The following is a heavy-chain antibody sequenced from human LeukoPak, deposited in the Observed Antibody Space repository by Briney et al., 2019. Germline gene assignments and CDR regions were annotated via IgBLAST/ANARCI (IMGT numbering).Heavy chain of an antibody. V-gene: IGHV1-46*01. CDR2: INPSGGST. CDR3: ARETPWDSRLGGTFDY. D-gene: IGHD1-26*01. Sequence: ASVKVSCKASGYTFTSYYMHWVRQAPGQGLEWMGIINPSGGSTSYAQKFQGRVAMTRDTSTSTVYMELSSLRSEDTAVYYCARETPWDSRLGGTFDYWGQGALVTVSS. J-gene: IGHJ4*02. CDR1: GYTFTSYY.